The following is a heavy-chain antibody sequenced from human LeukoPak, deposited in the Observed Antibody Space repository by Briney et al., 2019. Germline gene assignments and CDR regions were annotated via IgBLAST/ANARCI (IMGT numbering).Heavy chain of an antibody. V-gene: IGHV4-59*01. J-gene: IGHJ4*02. D-gene: IGHD2-2*01. CDR3: ARSQGNNAWSYFDP. CDR2: IYYTGST. CDR1: GGYISTDY. Sequence: SETLSLTCTVSGGYISTDYWNWIRQPPGKGLEWIGYIYYTGSTNYNPSLKSRVTISVDTSKNQFSLKLSSVITADTAVYYCARSQGNNAWSYFDPWGQGSLVTVSS.